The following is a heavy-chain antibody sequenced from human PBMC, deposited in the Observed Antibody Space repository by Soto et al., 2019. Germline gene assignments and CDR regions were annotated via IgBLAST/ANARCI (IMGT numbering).Heavy chain of an antibody. Sequence: QVQLVQSGAEVKKPGASVKVSCKASGYTLTSYGISWVRQAPGQGLEWMGWISAYNDNTYYAQKLQGRGTMTTDISTSKVYMELRSLRSDDTAVYYCARDLRVDYDGSGTTLRYYYGMDVWGQGTTVTVSS. CDR1: GYTLTSYG. CDR2: ISAYNDNT. CDR3: ARDLRVDYDGSGTTLRYYYGMDV. J-gene: IGHJ6*02. D-gene: IGHD3-10*01. V-gene: IGHV1-18*01.